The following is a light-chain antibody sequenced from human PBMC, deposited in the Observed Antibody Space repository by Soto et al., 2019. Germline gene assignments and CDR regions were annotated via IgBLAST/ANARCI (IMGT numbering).Light chain of an antibody. CDR2: GAS. V-gene: IGKV3-20*01. CDR1: QSVSSGY. Sequence: ETVLTQSPGTLSLSAGERATLSCRASQSVSSGYLVWYQQKPGQTPTVLIYGASTRAAGIPDRFSGSGSGTDFTLTISRLEPEDFAVYYCQLYESSPTFGQETKVDIK. CDR3: QLYESSPT. J-gene: IGKJ1*01.